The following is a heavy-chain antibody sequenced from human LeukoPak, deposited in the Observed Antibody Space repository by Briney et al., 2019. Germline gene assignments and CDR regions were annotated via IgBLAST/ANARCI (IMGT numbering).Heavy chain of an antibody. V-gene: IGHV4-4*07. CDR1: GGSISSYY. Sequence: PSETLSLTCTVSGGSISSYYWSWIRRPAGKGLEWIGRIYTSGSTNYNPSLKSRVTMSVDTSKNQFSLKLSSVTAADTAVYYCARSYSSGGEPPYFDYWGQGTLVTVSS. CDR3: ARSYSSGGEPPYFDY. D-gene: IGHD6-19*01. J-gene: IGHJ4*02. CDR2: IYTSGST.